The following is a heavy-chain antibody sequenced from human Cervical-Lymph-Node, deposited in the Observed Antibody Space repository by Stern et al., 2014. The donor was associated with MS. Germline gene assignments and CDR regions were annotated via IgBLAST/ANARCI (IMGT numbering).Heavy chain of an antibody. V-gene: IGHV3-23*04. CDR1: GFTFSSYA. D-gene: IGHD4-17*01. CDR3: AKDVTVTTSGGFDY. Sequence: EDQLVESGGGLVQPGGSLRLSCAAFGFTFSSYAMSWVRQAPGKGLEWVSAISGSGANTFYAETVKGRFTISRDNSKNTLFLQMNSLRAEDTAVFYCAKDVTVTTSGGFDYWGQGTLVTVSS. CDR2: ISGSGANT. J-gene: IGHJ4*02.